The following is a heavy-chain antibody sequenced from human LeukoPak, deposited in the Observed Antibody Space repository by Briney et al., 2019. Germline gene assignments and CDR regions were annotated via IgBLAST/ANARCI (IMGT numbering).Heavy chain of an antibody. Sequence: GGSLRLSCAASGFTFSSYAMSWVRQAPGKGLEWVSAISGSDGSTYYADSVKGRFTISRDNSKNTLYLQMNSLRAEDTAVYYCAKDIVVVPAAMGDAFDIWGQGTMVTVSS. J-gene: IGHJ3*02. D-gene: IGHD2-2*01. CDR3: AKDIVVVPAAMGDAFDI. CDR2: ISGSDGST. V-gene: IGHV3-23*01. CDR1: GFTFSSYA.